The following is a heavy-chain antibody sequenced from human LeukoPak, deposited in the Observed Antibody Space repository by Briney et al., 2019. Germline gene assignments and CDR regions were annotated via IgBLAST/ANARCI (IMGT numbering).Heavy chain of an antibody. CDR1: GITLSNYA. J-gene: IGHJ4*02. CDR3: AKRGVVVRVFLVGFHREAYYFDS. V-gene: IGHV3-23*01. D-gene: IGHD3-16*02. CDR2: LSGSAGGT. Sequence: GGSLSLSCGVSGITLSNYAMSWVRQAPGKGLEWVAGLSGSAGGTTYADSVKGRFTISRDNSKNTLFLQMDRLRAEDTAVYFCAKRGVVVRVFLVGFHREAYYFDSWGQGAQVTVSS.